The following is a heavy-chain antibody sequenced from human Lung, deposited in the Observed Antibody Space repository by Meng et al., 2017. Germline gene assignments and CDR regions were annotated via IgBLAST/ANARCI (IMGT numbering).Heavy chain of an antibody. CDR3: TRDHSTADVTVWWFDP. CDR1: GYTFTRHW. CDR2: INPSDGYT. V-gene: IGHV1-46*01. J-gene: IGHJ5*02. D-gene: IGHD4-17*01. Sequence: QVQLVQSGAEVKNPGASVKVSFKASGYTFTRHWMHWVRQAPGQGLEWMGIINPSDGYTMYEQKFQDRITITGDTSTGTVYMELSGLRSEDTAAYYCTRDHSTADVTVWWFDPWGQGTLVTVSS.